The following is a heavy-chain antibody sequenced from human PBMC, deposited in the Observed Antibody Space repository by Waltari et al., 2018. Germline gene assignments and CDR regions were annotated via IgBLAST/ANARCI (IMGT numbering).Heavy chain of an antibody. CDR1: CGSISIVRYY. D-gene: IGHD4-4*01. J-gene: IGHJ5*02. CDR3: ARDYRHWFDP. V-gene: IGHV4-39*07. CDR2: IYYGGST. Sequence: QLQLQESGPGLVKPSETLPLTFTVSCGSISIVRYYCGWIRQPPGKWLEWIGSIYYGGSTDYNPSLKSRVTISVDTSKNQFSLKLSSVTAADTAVYYCARDYRHWFDPWGQGTLVTVSS.